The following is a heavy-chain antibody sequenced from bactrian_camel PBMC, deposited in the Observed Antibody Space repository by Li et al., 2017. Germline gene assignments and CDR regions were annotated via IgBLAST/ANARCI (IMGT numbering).Heavy chain of an antibody. CDR3: AVRPSYGGMCPLLDYRFRY. Sequence: HVQLVESGGGSVQAGGSLRLSCAASGDTFTAYDAHCMHWFRQVEGKKREGVAGLWTQDDSTSYADFVNGRFTISANSAKNTVYLQMTNLQVEDSAVYYCAVRPSYGGMCPLLDYRFRYWGQGTQVTVS. V-gene: IGHV3S1*01. J-gene: IGHJ6*01. CDR1: GDTFTAYDAHC. CDR2: LWTQDDST. D-gene: IGHD6*01.